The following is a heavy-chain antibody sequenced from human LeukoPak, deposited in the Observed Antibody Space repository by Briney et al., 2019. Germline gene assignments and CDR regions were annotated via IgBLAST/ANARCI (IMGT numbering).Heavy chain of an antibody. CDR1: GDSISSGDYS. CDR3: ARVLGVDSSSWYPYYFDY. CDR2: IYHRGST. V-gene: IGHV4-30-2*01. Sequence: PSQTLSLTCAVSGDSISSGDYSWSWIRQPPGKGLERIGNIYHRGSTYYNPSLKSRVTISVDRSKNQFSLKLSSVTAADTAVYYCARVLGVDSSSWYPYYFDYWGQGTLVTVSS. J-gene: IGHJ4*02. D-gene: IGHD6-13*01.